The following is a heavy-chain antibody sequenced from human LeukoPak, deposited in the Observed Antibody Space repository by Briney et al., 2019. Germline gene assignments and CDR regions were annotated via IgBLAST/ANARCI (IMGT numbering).Heavy chain of an antibody. D-gene: IGHD5-24*01. Sequence: GGSLRLSCAASGFTFGSYAMNWVRQAPGKGLEWVSAISGRGDRTYYADSVQGRFTISRDNSKNTLYLQMSSLSAEDTAVYYCAKVLNPRDGYKYYFDCWGQGTLVTVSS. CDR2: ISGRGDRT. J-gene: IGHJ4*02. V-gene: IGHV3-23*01. CDR3: AKVLNPRDGYKYYFDC. CDR1: GFTFGSYA.